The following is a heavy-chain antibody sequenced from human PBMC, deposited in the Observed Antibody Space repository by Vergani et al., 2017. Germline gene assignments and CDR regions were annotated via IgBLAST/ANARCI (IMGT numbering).Heavy chain of an antibody. V-gene: IGHV4-38-2*01. Sequence: QLHLQESGPGLVKPSETLSLTCAVSGYSISSGYYWGWIRQPPGKGLEWIGSIYYSGSTYYNPSLKSRFTISVDTSKNQFSLKLSSVTAADTAVYYCARHSSSLSTRYYYYYMDVWGKGTTVTVSS. CDR3: ARHSSSLSTRYYYYYMDV. J-gene: IGHJ6*03. CDR2: IYYSGST. D-gene: IGHD6-6*01. CDR1: GYSISSGYY.